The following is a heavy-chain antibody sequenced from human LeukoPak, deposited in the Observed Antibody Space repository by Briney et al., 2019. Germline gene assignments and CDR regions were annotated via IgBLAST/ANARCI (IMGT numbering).Heavy chain of an antibody. J-gene: IGHJ4*02. Sequence: ASVKVSCKGSGYTFTDSSIHWVRQAPGQGLEWLGWIHPISGATHYKQKFQGRVILTRDTSIGTAYMEATRLTSDDTAVYYCARGESVLRITYPWGQGTQVTVSS. D-gene: IGHD3-16*01. V-gene: IGHV1-2*02. CDR1: GYTFTDSS. CDR2: IHPISGAT. CDR3: ARGESVLRITYP.